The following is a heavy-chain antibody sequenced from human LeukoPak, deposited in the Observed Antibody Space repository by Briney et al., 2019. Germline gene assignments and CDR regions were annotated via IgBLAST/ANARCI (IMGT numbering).Heavy chain of an antibody. CDR3: GRGFSIVPAGIPDY. CDR1: GFTFGSYW. D-gene: IGHD2-2*02. CDR2: INTDGGST. Sequence: PGGPLRLSCAASGFTFGSYWMHWVRQAPGKGLVWVSRINTDGGSTTYADSVKGRFTISRDNAKNTLCLQMNSLRAEDTAVYYCGRGFSIVPAGIPDYWGLGTLVTVSS. J-gene: IGHJ4*02. V-gene: IGHV3-74*01.